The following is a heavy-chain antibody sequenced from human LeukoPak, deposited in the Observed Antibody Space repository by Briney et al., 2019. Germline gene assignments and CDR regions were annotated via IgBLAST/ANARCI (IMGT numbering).Heavy chain of an antibody. Sequence: GSLRLSCAASGFTFSSYEMNWVRQPPGKGLEWIGEIYHSGSTNYNPSLKSRVTISVDKSKNQFSLKLSSVTAADTAVYYCARATYDSSGYSDAFDIWGQGTMVTVSS. CDR3: ARATYDSSGYSDAFDI. CDR1: GFTFSSYEM. CDR2: IYHSGST. D-gene: IGHD3-22*01. J-gene: IGHJ3*02. V-gene: IGHV4-4*02.